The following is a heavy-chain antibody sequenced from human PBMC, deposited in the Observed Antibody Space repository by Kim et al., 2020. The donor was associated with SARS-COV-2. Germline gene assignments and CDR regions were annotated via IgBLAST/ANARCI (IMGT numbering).Heavy chain of an antibody. CDR1: GGSFSGYY. V-gene: IGHV4-34*01. D-gene: IGHD6-13*01. CDR3: GSYSSSWYRGGPFDY. CDR2: INHSGST. J-gene: IGHJ4*02. Sequence: SETLSLTCAVYGGSFSGYYWSWIRQPPGKGLEWIGEINHSGSTDYNPSLKSRVTISVDTSKNQFSLKLSSVTAADTAVYYCGSYSSSWYRGGPFDYWGQG.